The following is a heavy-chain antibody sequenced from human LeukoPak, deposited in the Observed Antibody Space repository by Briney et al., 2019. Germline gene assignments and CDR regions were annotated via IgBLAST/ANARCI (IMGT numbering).Heavy chain of an antibody. Sequence: GGSLRLSCAASGFTFSSYWMHWVRQAPGKGLLWVSRINTDGSSTSYADSVKGRFTISRDNAKNTLYLQMNSLRAEDTAVHYCARDSRDGAYWGQGTLVTVSS. J-gene: IGHJ4*02. V-gene: IGHV3-74*01. CDR1: GFTFSSYW. CDR3: ARDSRDGAY. CDR2: INTDGSST. D-gene: IGHD5-24*01.